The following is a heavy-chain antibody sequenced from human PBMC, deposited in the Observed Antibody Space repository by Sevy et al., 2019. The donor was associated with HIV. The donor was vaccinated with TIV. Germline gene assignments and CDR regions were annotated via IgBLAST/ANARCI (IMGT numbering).Heavy chain of an antibody. Sequence: GGSLRLSCAASGFTFSDYYMSWIRQAPGKGLEWVSYISSSSSYTNYADSVKGRFTISRDNAKNSLYLQMNSLRAEDTAVYYCARDWKGDGSYYDSSGYCAFDIWGQGTMVTVSS. V-gene: IGHV3-11*06. D-gene: IGHD3-22*01. CDR3: ARDWKGDGSYYDSSGYCAFDI. CDR1: GFTFSDYY. CDR2: ISSSSSYT. J-gene: IGHJ3*02.